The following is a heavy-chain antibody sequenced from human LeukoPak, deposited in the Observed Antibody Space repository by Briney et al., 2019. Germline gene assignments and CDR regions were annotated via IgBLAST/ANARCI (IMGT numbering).Heavy chain of an antibody. Sequence: SETLSLTCTVSGGSISSYYWSWIRQPPGKGLEWIGSIYYSGSTNYNPSLRSRVTISIDTSKNQFSLKLTSVTAADTAMYYCASSDYDYYAMDVWGQGTTVTVSS. CDR1: GGSISSYY. CDR2: IYYSGST. D-gene: IGHD6-6*01. CDR3: ASSDYDYYAMDV. V-gene: IGHV4-59*08. J-gene: IGHJ6*02.